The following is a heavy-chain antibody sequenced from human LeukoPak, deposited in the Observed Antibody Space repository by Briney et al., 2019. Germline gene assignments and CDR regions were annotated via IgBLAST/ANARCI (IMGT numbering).Heavy chain of an antibody. J-gene: IGHJ3*02. CDR1: GGSISSRY. CDR2: IYYSGST. V-gene: IGHV4-59*11. Sequence: SETLSLTCTVSGGSISSRYWSWIRQPPGKGLEWIGYIYYSGSTNYNPSLKSRVTISVDTSKNQFSLKLSSVTAADTAVYYCAKDQGDAFDIWGQGTMVTVSS. CDR3: AKDQGDAFDI.